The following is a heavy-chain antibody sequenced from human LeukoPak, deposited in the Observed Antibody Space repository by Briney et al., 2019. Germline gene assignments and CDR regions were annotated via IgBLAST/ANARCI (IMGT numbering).Heavy chain of an antibody. D-gene: IGHD4-17*01. CDR2: ISADNGNT. CDR3: AREGWIDGDYVPHGGLGI. J-gene: IGHJ3*02. CDR1: GYTFTSYG. Sequence: ASVKVSCKASGYTFTSYGISWVRQAPGQGLEWMGWISADNGNTNYAQKFQGRVTMTTDTSTSTAYMELSSLRSEDTAVYYCAREGWIDGDYVPHGGLGIWGQGTMVTVSS. V-gene: IGHV1-18*01.